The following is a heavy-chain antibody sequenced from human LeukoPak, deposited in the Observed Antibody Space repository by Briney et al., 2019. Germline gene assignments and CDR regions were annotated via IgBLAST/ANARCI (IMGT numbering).Heavy chain of an antibody. D-gene: IGHD5-18*01. CDR3: ARGRDTVDV. CDR1: GFTFSSYS. V-gene: IGHV3-7*01. Sequence: GGSLRLSCAASGFTFSSYSMSWVRQAPGKGLEWVANIKQDGSEKYYVDSVKGRFTISRDNAKNSLYLQMNSLRAEDTAVYYCARGRDTVDVWGKGTTVTVSS. J-gene: IGHJ6*04. CDR2: IKQDGSEK.